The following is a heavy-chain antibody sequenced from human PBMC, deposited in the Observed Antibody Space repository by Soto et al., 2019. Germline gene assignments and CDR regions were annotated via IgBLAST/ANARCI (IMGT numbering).Heavy chain of an antibody. CDR1: GFTFSSYG. Sequence: GSLRLSCAASGFTFSSYGMHWVRQAPGKGLEWVAVISYDGSNKYYADSVKGRFTISRDNSKNTLYLQMNSLRAEDTAVYYCAKDREGSGSYSGPYYYYYGMDVWGQGTTVTVSS. D-gene: IGHD3-10*01. CDR3: AKDREGSGSYSGPYYYYYGMDV. CDR2: ISYDGSNK. V-gene: IGHV3-30*18. J-gene: IGHJ6*02.